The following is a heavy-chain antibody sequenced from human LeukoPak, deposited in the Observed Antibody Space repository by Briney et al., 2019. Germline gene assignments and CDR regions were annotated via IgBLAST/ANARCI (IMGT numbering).Heavy chain of an antibody. J-gene: IGHJ4*02. V-gene: IGHV4-4*09. D-gene: IGHD1-26*01. CDR1: GDSISSYY. Sequence: SETLSLTCTVSGDSISSYYWSWIRQPPGKGLEWIGYIYISGYTNYNPSLKSRVIISVDTSKNQFSLNLSSVTAADTAVYYCATAADGSYFFWGQGTLVTVSS. CDR2: IYISGYT. CDR3: ATAADGSYFF.